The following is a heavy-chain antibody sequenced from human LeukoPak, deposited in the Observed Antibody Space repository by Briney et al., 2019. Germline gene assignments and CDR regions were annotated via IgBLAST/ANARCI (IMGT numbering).Heavy chain of an antibody. D-gene: IGHD2-21*01. Sequence: PSQTLSLTCTVSGGSISSGGYYWSWIRQPPGKGLEWIGYIYHSGSTYYNPSLKSRVTISVDRSKNQFSLKLSSVTAADTAVYYCARGGEVVIAYSPFDYWGQGTLVTVSS. V-gene: IGHV4-30-2*01. CDR1: GGSISSGGYY. CDR2: IYHSGST. CDR3: ARGGEVVIAYSPFDY. J-gene: IGHJ4*02.